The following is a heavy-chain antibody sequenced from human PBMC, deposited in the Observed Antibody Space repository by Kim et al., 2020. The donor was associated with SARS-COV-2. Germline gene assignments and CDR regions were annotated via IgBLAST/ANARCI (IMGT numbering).Heavy chain of an antibody. V-gene: IGHV3-43*01. CDR1: GFTFDDYT. J-gene: IGHJ6*02. Sequence: GGSLRLSCAASGFTFDDYTMHWVRQAPGKGLEWVSLITWDGGSTYYADSVKGRFTISRDNSKNSLYLQMNSLRTEDTALYYCAKDIDTRIGSSWFYYCYYGMDVWGQGTTVTVSS. CDR2: ITWDGGST. D-gene: IGHD6-13*01. CDR3: AKDIDTRIGSSWFYYCYYGMDV.